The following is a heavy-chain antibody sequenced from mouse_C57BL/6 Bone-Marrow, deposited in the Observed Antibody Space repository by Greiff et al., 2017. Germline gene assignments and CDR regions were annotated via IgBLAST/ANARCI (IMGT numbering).Heavy chain of an antibody. CDR3: ANDLLWLRRYYYAMDY. CDR1: GYTFTDYN. J-gene: IGHJ4*01. D-gene: IGHD2-2*01. CDR2: INPNNGGT. Sequence: VQLKQSGPELVKPGASVKMSCKASGYTFTDYNMHWVKQSHGKSLEWIGYINPNNGGTSYNQKFKGKATLTVNKSSSRAYMELRSLTSEDSAVYYCANDLLWLRRYYYAMDYWGQGTSVTVSS. V-gene: IGHV1-22*01.